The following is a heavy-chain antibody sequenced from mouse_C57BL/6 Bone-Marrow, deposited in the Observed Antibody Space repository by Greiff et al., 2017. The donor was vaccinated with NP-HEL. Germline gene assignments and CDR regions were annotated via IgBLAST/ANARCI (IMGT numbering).Heavy chain of an antibody. CDR2: INPSNGGT. J-gene: IGHJ2*01. Sequence: VQLQQPGTELVKPGASVKLSCKASGYTFTSYWMPWVKQRPGQGLEWIGNINPSNGGTNYNEKFKSKATLTVDKSSSTAYMQLSSLTSEDSAVYYCARGGGYGDYFDYWGQGTTLTVSS. CDR1: GYTFTSYW. CDR3: ARGGGYGDYFDY. V-gene: IGHV1-53*01. D-gene: IGHD2-2*01.